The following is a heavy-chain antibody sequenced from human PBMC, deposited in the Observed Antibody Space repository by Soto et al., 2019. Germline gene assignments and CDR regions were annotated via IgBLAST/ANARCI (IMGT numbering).Heavy chain of an antibody. CDR1: VCTFSRYA. Sequence: SVNVARKAFVCTFSRYAISCVRQAPGQGLEWMGGIIPIFGNTKYSQKFQGRVTITRDTSASTAYMELSSLRSEDTAVYYCARDVGATDYWGQGTLVTVSS. CDR2: IIPIFGNT. V-gene: IGHV1-69*05. J-gene: IGHJ4*02. CDR3: ARDVGATDY. D-gene: IGHD1-26*01.